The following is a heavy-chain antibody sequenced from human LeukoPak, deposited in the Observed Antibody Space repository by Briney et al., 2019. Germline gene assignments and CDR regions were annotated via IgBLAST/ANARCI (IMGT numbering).Heavy chain of an antibody. CDR3: VKESRFDSTGYNYFDY. CDR1: GFTFSSFA. Sequence: GGSLRLSCAASGFTFSSFAMSWVRQAPGKGLEWVSTISGTGGSTYYADSVKGRFSISRDNSKNTLYLQMYSLRAEDTAVYYCVKESRFDSTGYNYFDYWGQGTLVTVSS. J-gene: IGHJ4*02. D-gene: IGHD3-22*01. V-gene: IGHV3-23*01. CDR2: ISGTGGST.